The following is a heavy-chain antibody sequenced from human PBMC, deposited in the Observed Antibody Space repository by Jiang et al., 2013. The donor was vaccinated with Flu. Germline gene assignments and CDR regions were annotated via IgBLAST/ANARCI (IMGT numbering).Heavy chain of an antibody. D-gene: IGHD1-26*01. Sequence: PGKGLEWVAVISYDGSNKYYADSVKGRFTISRDNSKNTLYLQMNSLRAEDTAVYYCAKVGEVVRWELLESSFDYWGQGTLVTVSS. V-gene: IGHV3-30*18. CDR2: ISYDGSNK. J-gene: IGHJ4*02. CDR3: AKVGEVVRWELLESSFDY.